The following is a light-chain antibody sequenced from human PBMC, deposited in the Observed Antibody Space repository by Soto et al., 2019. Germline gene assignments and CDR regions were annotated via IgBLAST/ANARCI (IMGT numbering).Light chain of an antibody. CDR3: QQYNNWPLT. CDR1: QSVSSN. Sequence: EIVMTQSPATLSVSPGERATLSCGASQSVSSNLAWYQQKPGQAPRLLIYGASTRATGIPARFSGSGSGTEFTLTISSPQSEDFAVYYCQQYNNWPLTFGGGTKVEIK. V-gene: IGKV3-15*01. J-gene: IGKJ4*01. CDR2: GAS.